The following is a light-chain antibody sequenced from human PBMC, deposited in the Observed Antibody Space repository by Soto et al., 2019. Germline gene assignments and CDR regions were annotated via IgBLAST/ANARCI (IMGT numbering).Light chain of an antibody. CDR3: LQYDNWPRT. CDR2: SVS. J-gene: IGKJ1*01. V-gene: IGKV3-15*01. CDR1: QSVSSD. Sequence: EIVMTQSPATLSVSPGETATLSCRASQSVSSDLAWYQQKPGQSPRLLIYSVSTRATGIPARFSGSGFGTKFSLIISSLQSEDYALYYCLQYDNWPRTFGQGTKVDIK.